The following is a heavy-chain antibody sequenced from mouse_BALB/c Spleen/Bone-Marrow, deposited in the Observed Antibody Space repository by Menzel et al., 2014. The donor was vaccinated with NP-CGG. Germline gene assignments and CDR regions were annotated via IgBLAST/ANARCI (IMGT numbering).Heavy chain of an antibody. J-gene: IGHJ2*01. CDR2: ISSGSSTI. V-gene: IGHV5-17*02. D-gene: IGHD2-14*01. CDR1: GFTFSSFG. Sequence: DVKLVESGGGLVQPGGSRKLSCAASGFTFSSFGMRWVRQAPEKGLEWVAYISSGSSTIYYADTVKGRFTISRDNPKNTLFLQMTSLRSEDTAMYYCARDVPLYDVGYFDYWGQGTTLTVSS. CDR3: ARDVPLYDVGYFDY.